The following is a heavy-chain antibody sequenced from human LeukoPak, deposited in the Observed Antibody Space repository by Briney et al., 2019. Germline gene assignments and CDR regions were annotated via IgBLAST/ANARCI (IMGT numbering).Heavy chain of an antibody. D-gene: IGHD3-10*01. CDR1: GFTFSNYN. V-gene: IGHV3-21*01. J-gene: IGHJ4*02. Sequence: GGSLRLSCAASGFTFSNYNINWVRQAPGKGLEWVSSISGSGSDIYYADSVKGRFTISRDNAKNSLYLQMNSLRAEDTAVYYCARGEGSGSFSFYYYFDYWGQGTLVTVSS. CDR3: ARGEGSGSFSFYYYFDY. CDR2: ISGSGSDI.